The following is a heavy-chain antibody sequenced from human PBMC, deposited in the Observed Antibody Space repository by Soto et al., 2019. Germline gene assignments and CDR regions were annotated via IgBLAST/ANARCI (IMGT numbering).Heavy chain of an antibody. D-gene: IGHD3-9*01. V-gene: IGHV3-11*01. Sequence: GCSLRICCAASGFTFSDYYMSWIRQAPGKGLEWVSYISSSGSTIYYADSVKGRFTISRDNAKNSLYLQMNSLRAEDTAVYYCATLYAYYDILTGYRPGYFDYWGQGTLVTVSS. CDR3: ATLYAYYDILTGYRPGYFDY. CDR2: ISSSGSTI. J-gene: IGHJ4*02. CDR1: GFTFSDYY.